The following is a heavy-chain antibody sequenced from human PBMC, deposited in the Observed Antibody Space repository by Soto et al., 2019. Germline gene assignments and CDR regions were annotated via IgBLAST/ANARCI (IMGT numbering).Heavy chain of an antibody. CDR2: ISGSGGST. V-gene: IGHV3-23*01. CDR1: GFTFSNDA. Sequence: GGSLRLSCAASGFTFSNDAMTWVRQAPGKGLEWVSAISGSGGSTYYADSVKGRFTISRDNSKNTLYLQMDSLRAEDTAVYYCAKSQGRLYYYYYGMDVWGQGTTVTVS. CDR3: AKSQGRLYYYYYGMDV. J-gene: IGHJ6*02.